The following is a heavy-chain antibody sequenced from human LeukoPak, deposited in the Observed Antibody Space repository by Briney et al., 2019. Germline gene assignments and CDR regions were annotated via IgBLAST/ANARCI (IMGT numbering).Heavy chain of an antibody. V-gene: IGHV3-23*01. Sequence: GGSLRLSCVASGFSFNTYSMNWVRQAPGKGLEWVSAISGSGDNIYYADSVKGRFTFSRDNSKNTLHLQMNSLRAEDTAVYYCAKDYTAMIDYLFDYWGQGTLVTVSS. D-gene: IGHD5-18*01. CDR1: GFSFNTYS. CDR2: ISGSGDNI. CDR3: AKDYTAMIDYLFDY. J-gene: IGHJ4*02.